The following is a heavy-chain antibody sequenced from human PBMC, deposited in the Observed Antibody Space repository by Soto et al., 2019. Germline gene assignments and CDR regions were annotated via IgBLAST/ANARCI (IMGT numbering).Heavy chain of an antibody. V-gene: IGHV4-34*01. CDR2: INHSGST. Sequence: SETLSLTCAVYGGSFSGYYWSWIRQPPGKGLEWIGEINHSGSTNYNPSLKSRVTISVDTSKNQFSLKLSSVTAADTAVYYCARGGPYSSSSLDYWGQGTLVTVSS. D-gene: IGHD6-6*01. CDR1: GGSFSGYY. J-gene: IGHJ4*02. CDR3: ARGGPYSSSSLDY.